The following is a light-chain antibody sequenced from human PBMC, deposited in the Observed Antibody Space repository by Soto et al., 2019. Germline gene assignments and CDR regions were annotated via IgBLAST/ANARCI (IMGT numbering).Light chain of an antibody. Sequence: QSALTQPASVSGSPGQSITISCTGTSSDVGDYNYVSWYQQHPGKAPKLMIYDVSNRPSGVSNRFSGSKSDNTASLTISGLLAEDEADYYCSSYAASSTLYVFGAGTKLTVL. CDR2: DVS. V-gene: IGLV2-14*01. CDR3: SSYAASSTLYV. J-gene: IGLJ1*01. CDR1: SSDVGDYNY.